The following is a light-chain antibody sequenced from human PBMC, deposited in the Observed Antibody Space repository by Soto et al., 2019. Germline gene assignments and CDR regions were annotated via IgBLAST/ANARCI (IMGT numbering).Light chain of an antibody. V-gene: IGLV2-14*01. CDR2: EVS. CDR1: SRDVGGSKY. Sequence: QSVLTQPAYVSGYPGQSITIACTGSSRDVGGSKYVSWYQQNPGKAPRLIIFEVSYRPSGVSNRFSGSKSGNTASLTVSGLQADDEADYYCSSKTSSGTLYGFGTGTQLTV. CDR3: SSKTSSGTLYG. J-gene: IGLJ1*01.